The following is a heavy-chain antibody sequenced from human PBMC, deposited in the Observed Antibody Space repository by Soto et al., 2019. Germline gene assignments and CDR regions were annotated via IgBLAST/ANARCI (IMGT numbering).Heavy chain of an antibody. V-gene: IGHV4-31*03. CDR3: AKSAYSASGGWFDP. CDR2: IYYTGST. D-gene: IGHD5-18*01. CDR1: GDSITSGGYY. J-gene: IGHJ5*02. Sequence: QVQLQESGPGLVEPSQTLSLTCTVSGDSITSGGYYWSWIRQHPGKGLEWIGFIYYTGSTYYNPSLMSRVTMSVDTSKSQFSLKLISVTAADTAVYYCAKSAYSASGGWFDPWGQGTLVTVSS.